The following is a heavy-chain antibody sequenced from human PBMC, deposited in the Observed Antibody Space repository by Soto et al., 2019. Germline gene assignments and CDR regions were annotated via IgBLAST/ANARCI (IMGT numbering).Heavy chain of an antibody. CDR3: ARRISTATITFDY. Sequence: ASVKVSCKASGYTFTGYFMHWVRQAPGQGLEWMGWINPNRGDTRYAEMFQDRVVMTSDTSVTTVYMELSGLRFDDTAVYYCARRISTATITFDYWGQGTRVTVSS. D-gene: IGHD2-15*01. V-gene: IGHV1-2*02. CDR2: INPNRGDT. CDR1: GYTFTGYF. J-gene: IGHJ4*02.